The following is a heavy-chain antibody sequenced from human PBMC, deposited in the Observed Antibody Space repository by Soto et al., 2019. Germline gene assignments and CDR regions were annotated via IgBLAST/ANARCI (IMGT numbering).Heavy chain of an antibody. V-gene: IGHV3-9*01. CDR3: TRGPRPISTGTGAY. D-gene: IGHD3-10*01. CDR2: ISWNSGRI. J-gene: IGHJ4*02. Sequence: EVQLVESWGCLVQPGRSLRLSCAASGFTFDDYAMHWVRQAPGKGLEWVSGISWNSGRIGYADSVKGRFTISRDNAKNSLYLQMNNLRAEDSGLYYCTRGPRPISTGTGAYWGQGTQVTVSS. CDR1: GFTFDDYA.